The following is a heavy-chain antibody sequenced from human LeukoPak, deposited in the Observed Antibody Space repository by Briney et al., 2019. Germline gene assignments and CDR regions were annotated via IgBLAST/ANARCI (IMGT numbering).Heavy chain of an antibody. CDR2: ISYDGSNK. J-gene: IGHJ5*02. D-gene: IGHD2-15*01. Sequence: GGSLRLSCAASGFTFSSYAMHWVRQDPGKGLEWVAVISYDGSNKYYADSVKGRFTISRDNSKNTLYLQMNSLRAEDTAVYYCARAGDVLVVAATDEWFDPWGQGTLVTVSS. CDR1: GFTFSSYA. V-gene: IGHV3-30*04. CDR3: ARAGDVLVVAATDEWFDP.